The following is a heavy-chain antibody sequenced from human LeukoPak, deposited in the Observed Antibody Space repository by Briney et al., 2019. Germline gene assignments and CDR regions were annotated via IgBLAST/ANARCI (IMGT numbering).Heavy chain of an antibody. CDR2: ISSSGSTI. CDR1: GFTFSDYY. CDR3: ARDRTYYYDSSGSGGDGY. J-gene: IGHJ4*02. V-gene: IGHV3-11*01. D-gene: IGHD3-22*01. Sequence: PGGSLRLSCAASGFTFSDYYMSWIRQAPGKGLEWVSYISSSGSTIYYADSVKGRFTISRDNAKNSLYLQMNSLRAEDTAVYYCARDRTYYYDSSGSGGDGYWGQGTLATVSS.